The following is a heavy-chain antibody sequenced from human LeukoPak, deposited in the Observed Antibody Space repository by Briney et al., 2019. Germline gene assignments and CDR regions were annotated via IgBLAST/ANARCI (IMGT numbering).Heavy chain of an antibody. V-gene: IGHV3-23*01. CDR2: ISGSGYST. CDR3: AKDLSFDRGSLSYFFDY. CDR1: GFPFGSYA. J-gene: IGHJ4*02. Sequence: GGSLRLSCATSGFPFGSYAMSWVRQAPGKGLEWVSGISGSGYSTYYADSLKGRFTISRDNSKNTMDLQLHSLRAEDTAIYYCAKDLSFDRGSLSYFFDYWGPGTLVAVSS. D-gene: IGHD3-9*01.